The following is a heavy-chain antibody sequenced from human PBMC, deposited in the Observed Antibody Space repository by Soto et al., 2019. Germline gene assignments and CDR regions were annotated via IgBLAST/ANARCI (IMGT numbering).Heavy chain of an antibody. V-gene: IGHV3-21*01. D-gene: IGHD3-22*01. J-gene: IGHJ4*02. CDR1: GFTFSSYS. CDR3: ARDYYYDSSGYYSTFDY. CDR2: ISSSSSYI. Sequence: GGSLRLSCAASGFTFSSYSMNWVRQAPGKGLEWVSSISSSSSYIYYADSVKGRFTISRDNAKNSLYLQMNSLRAEDTAVYYCARDYYYDSSGYYSTFDYWGQGTLVTVSS.